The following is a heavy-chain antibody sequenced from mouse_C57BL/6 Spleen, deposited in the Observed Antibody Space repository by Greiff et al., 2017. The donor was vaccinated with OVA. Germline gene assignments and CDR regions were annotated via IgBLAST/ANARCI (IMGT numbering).Heavy chain of an antibody. Sequence: QVQLKQSGAELVKPGASVKISCKASGYAFSSYWMNWVKQRPGKGLEWIGQIYPGDGDTNYNGKFKGKATLTAYKSSSTDDMRLSSLTSEDSAVNVCARWGVYYGNLAWFAYWGQGTLVTVSA. J-gene: IGHJ3*01. CDR1: GYAFSSYW. CDR2: IYPGDGDT. CDR3: ARWGVYYGNLAWFAY. V-gene: IGHV1-80*01. D-gene: IGHD2-1*01.